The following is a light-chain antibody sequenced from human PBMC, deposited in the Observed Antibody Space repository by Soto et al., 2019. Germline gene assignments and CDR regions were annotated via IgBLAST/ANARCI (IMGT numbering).Light chain of an antibody. CDR2: ATS. CDR3: QQGFSTPHC. J-gene: IGKJ2*03. Sequence: IQMTQSPSSLSASVGDTVTITCRASQTISFYLNRYQQKPGRTPNLLIYATSSLQSGVPSRFEGSGSGAEIALTFSSLQPDDFATYYCQQGFSTPHCCGQGTKLELK. V-gene: IGKV1-39*01. CDR1: QTISFY.